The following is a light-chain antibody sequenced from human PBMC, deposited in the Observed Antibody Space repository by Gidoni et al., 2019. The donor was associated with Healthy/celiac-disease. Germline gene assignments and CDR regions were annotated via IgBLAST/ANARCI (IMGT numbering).Light chain of an antibody. Sequence: DIVMTQSPDSLAVSLGERATINCKSSQSVLYSSNNKNYLAWYPQKPGQPPKLLIYWASTREYGVPDRFSGSGSGTDFTLTISSLQAEDGAVYYCQQYYSTPYTFGQGTKLEIK. J-gene: IGKJ2*01. V-gene: IGKV4-1*01. CDR3: QQYYSTPYT. CDR1: QSVLYSSNNKNY. CDR2: WAS.